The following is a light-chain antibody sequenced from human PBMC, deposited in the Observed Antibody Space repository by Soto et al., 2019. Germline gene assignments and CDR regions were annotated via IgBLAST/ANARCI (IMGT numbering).Light chain of an antibody. J-gene: IGLJ2*01. CDR2: SNN. Sequence: VLAQPPSASGTPGQKVFISCSGSSSNIGGTNYAYWYQQLPGAAPKLLMHSNNLRPSGVPERISGSKFGAAASLAISGLRSEDEAVYYCASWDDRLGAVIFGGGTKVTVL. V-gene: IGLV1-47*02. CDR3: ASWDDRLGAVI. CDR1: SSNIGGTNY.